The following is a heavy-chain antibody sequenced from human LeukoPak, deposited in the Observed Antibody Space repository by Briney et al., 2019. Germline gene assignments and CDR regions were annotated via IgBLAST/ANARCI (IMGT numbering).Heavy chain of an antibody. D-gene: IGHD6-13*01. J-gene: IGHJ3*02. CDR1: GYTFTSYG. CDR2: INTNTGNP. CDR3: AIRGQQLETGAFDI. Sequence: ASVKVSCKASGYTFTSYGISWVRQAPGQGLEWMGWINTNTGNPTYAQGFTGRFVFSLDTSVSTAYLQISSLKAEDTAVYYCAIRGQQLETGAFDIWGQGTMVTVSS. V-gene: IGHV7-4-1*02.